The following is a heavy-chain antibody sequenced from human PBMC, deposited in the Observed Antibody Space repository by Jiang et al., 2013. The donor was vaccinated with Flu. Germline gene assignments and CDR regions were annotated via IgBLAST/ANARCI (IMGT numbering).Heavy chain of an antibody. CDR1: GGSISSYY. CDR3: ARIPIAVAGTGDFDY. J-gene: IGHJ4*02. D-gene: IGHD6-19*01. V-gene: IGHV4-59*01. CDR2: IYYSGST. Sequence: GLVKPSETLSLTCTVSGGSISSYYWSWIRQPPGKGLEWIGYIYYSGSTNYNPSLKSRVTISVDTSKNQFSLKLSSVTAADTAVYYCARIPIAVAGTGDFDYWGQGTLVTVSS.